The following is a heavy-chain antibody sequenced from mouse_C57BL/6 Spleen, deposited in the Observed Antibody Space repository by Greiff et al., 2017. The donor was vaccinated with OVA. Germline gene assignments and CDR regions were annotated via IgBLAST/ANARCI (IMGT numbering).Heavy chain of an antibody. J-gene: IGHJ2*01. CDR3: ARGGYYGSVYYFDY. CDR2: IWTGGGT. Sequence: VQLVESGPGLVAPSQSLSITCTVSGFSLTSYAISWVRQPPGKGLEWLGVIWTGGGTNYNSALKSRLSISKDNSKSQVFLKMNSLQTDDTARYYCARGGYYGSVYYFDYWGQGTTLTVSS. V-gene: IGHV2-9-1*01. D-gene: IGHD1-1*01. CDR1: GFSLTSYA.